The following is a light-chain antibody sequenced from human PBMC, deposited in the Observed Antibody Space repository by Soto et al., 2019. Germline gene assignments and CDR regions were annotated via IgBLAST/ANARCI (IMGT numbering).Light chain of an antibody. Sequence: QSVLTQPPSVSGAPGQRVTIPCTGNTSNIGAGYDVHWYQHLPGTAPKLLIFANTNRPSGVPDRFSGSKSGTSASLVNTGLRADDEADYYCQSSDASLRRVFGGGTKLTVL. V-gene: IGLV1-40*01. CDR3: QSSDASLRRV. J-gene: IGLJ3*02. CDR1: TSNIGAGYD. CDR2: ANT.